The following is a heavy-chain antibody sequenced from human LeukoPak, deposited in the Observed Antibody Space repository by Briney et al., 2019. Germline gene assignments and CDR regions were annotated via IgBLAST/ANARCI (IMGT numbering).Heavy chain of an antibody. V-gene: IGHV3-9*01. J-gene: IGHJ4*02. CDR2: ISWNSGSI. Sequence: GGSLRLSCAASGFTFDDYAMHWVRQAPGKGLEWVSGISWNSGSIGYADSVKGRFTISRDNAKNSLYLQMNSLRAEDTALYYCAKADSAWAVAGFDYWGQGTLVTVSS. D-gene: IGHD6-19*01. CDR3: AKADSAWAVAGFDY. CDR1: GFTFDDYA.